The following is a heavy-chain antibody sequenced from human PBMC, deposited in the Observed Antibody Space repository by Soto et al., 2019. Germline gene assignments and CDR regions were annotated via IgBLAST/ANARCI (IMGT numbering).Heavy chain of an antibody. V-gene: IGHV4-34*01. J-gene: IGHJ4*02. CDR3: ARGYYDSSGYNYGYYFDY. Sequence: QVQLQQWGAGLLKPSETLSLTCAVYGGSFSGYYWSWIRQPPGKGLEWIGEINHSGSTNYNPSLKSRVTISVDTSKNQFSLKLSSVTAADTAVYYWARGYYDSSGYNYGYYFDYWGQGTLVTFSS. D-gene: IGHD3-22*01. CDR2: INHSGST. CDR1: GGSFSGYY.